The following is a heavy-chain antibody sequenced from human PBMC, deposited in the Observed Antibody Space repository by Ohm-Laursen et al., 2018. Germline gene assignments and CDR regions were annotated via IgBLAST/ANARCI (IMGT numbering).Heavy chain of an antibody. CDR1: GFTFSGYD. J-gene: IGHJ4*02. CDR2: ISYDGSNK. V-gene: IGHV3-30*18. CDR3: AKDKGSGYSGWYDY. D-gene: IGHD3-3*01. Sequence: RSLRLSCAASGFTFSGYDMHWVRQAPGKGLEWVAIISYDGSNKYYADSVKGRFTISRDNSKNTLYLQMNSLRAEDTALYYCAKDKGSGYSGWYDYWGQGTLVTVSS.